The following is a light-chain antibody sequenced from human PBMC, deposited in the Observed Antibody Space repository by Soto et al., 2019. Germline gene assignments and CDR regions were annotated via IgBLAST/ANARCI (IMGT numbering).Light chain of an antibody. CDR1: QGISTY. V-gene: IGKV1-8*01. Sequence: AIRMTQSPSSFSASTGDRVTITCRASQGISTYLAWYQQKPGKAPNLLIYAASTLQSGVPSRFSGSGSGTDFTLTISGLQSEDFATYFCQQYYSYPFTLGQGTKLEIK. CDR3: QQYYSYPFT. J-gene: IGKJ2*01. CDR2: AAS.